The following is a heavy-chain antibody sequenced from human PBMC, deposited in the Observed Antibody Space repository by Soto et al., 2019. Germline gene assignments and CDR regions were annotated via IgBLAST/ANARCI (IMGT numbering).Heavy chain of an antibody. CDR3: ARGLTMVRGVTGGWFDP. Sequence: QVQLQQWGAGLLKPSETLSLTCAVYGGSFSGYYWSWIRQPPGKGLEWIGEINHSGSTNYNPSLNSRVTISVDTSKNQFPLKLSSVTAAYTAVYYCARGLTMVRGVTGGWFDPWCQGTLVTVSA. CDR1: GGSFSGYY. V-gene: IGHV4-34*01. D-gene: IGHD3-10*01. CDR2: INHSGST. J-gene: IGHJ5*02.